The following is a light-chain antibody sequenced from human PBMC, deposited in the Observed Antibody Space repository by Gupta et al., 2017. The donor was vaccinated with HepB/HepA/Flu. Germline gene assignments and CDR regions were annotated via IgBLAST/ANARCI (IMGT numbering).Light chain of an antibody. CDR1: SLRSYY. CDR3: NSRDSSGNHLNV. Sequence: SSELTQDPAVSVALGQTVRITCQGDSLRSYYASWYQQKPGQAPVLVIYGKNNRHSGIPDRFSGSSSGNTASLTITGAQAEDEADYYCNSRDSSGNHLNVFGTGTKVTVL. CDR2: GKN. J-gene: IGLJ1*01. V-gene: IGLV3-19*01.